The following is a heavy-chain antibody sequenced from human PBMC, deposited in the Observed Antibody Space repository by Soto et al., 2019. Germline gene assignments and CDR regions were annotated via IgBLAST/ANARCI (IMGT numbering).Heavy chain of an antibody. Sequence: HPGGSLRLSCAASGFTFSSYAMSWVRQAPGKGLEWVSAISGSGGSTYYADSVKGRFTISRDNSKNTLYLQMNSLRAEDTAVYYCAKGAESQALNGFWSGYYTSDYYYYGMDVWGQGTTVTVSS. CDR3: AKGAESQALNGFWSGYYTSDYYYYGMDV. D-gene: IGHD3-3*01. CDR2: ISGSGGST. V-gene: IGHV3-23*01. J-gene: IGHJ6*02. CDR1: GFTFSSYA.